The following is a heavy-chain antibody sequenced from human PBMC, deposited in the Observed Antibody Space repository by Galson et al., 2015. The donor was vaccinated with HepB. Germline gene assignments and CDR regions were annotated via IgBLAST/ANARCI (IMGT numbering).Heavy chain of an antibody. CDR2: IYNSGTT. V-gene: IGHV4-39*01. D-gene: IGHD2-15*01. Sequence: LSLTCTVSGGSISGSHYYWGWIRQPPGKGLEWIGTIYNSGTTYHNPSLKSRVTVSVDTSKNQFSLNLSSVTAADTAVYYCARLGYFSGGSSFDFDYWGQGTLVTVSS. CDR1: GGSISGSHYY. J-gene: IGHJ4*02. CDR3: ARLGYFSGGSSFDFDY.